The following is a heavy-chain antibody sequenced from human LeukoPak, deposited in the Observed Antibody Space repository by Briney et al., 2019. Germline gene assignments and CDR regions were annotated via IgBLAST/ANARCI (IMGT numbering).Heavy chain of an antibody. CDR1: GGSISGSFYY. CDR3: ARGIAVAGDYYFDY. J-gene: IGHJ4*02. Sequence: SETLSLTCTVSGGSISGSFYYWGWIRQPPGKGLEWIGSIYYSGSTYYNPSLKSRVTISVDRSKNQFSLKLSSVTAADTAVYYCARGIAVAGDYYFDYWGQGTLVTVSS. V-gene: IGHV4-39*07. CDR2: IYYSGST. D-gene: IGHD6-19*01.